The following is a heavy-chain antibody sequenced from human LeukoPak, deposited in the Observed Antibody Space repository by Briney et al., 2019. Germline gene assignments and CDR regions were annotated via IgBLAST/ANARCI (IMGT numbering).Heavy chain of an antibody. V-gene: IGHV4-59*01. CDR3: ARVEGRQWPYYYYYGMDV. J-gene: IGHJ6*02. CDR2: IYYSGST. Sequence: SETLSLTCTVSGGSISSYYWSWIRQPPGKGLEWIGYIYYSGSTNYNPSLKSRVTISVDTSKNQFSLKLSSATAADTAVYYRARVEGRQWPYYYYYGMDVWGQGTTVTVSS. D-gene: IGHD6-19*01. CDR1: GGSISSYY.